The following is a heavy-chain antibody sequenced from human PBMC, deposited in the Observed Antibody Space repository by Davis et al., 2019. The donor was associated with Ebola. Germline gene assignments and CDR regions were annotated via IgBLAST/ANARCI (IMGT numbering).Heavy chain of an antibody. Sequence: ASVKVSCKASGYTFTGYYMHWVRQAPGQGLEWMGRINPNSGGTNYAQKFQGRVTMTRDTSMSTVFMDLSSLRSDDTAVYYCAREYPGDYNFDYWGQGTLVTVSS. V-gene: IGHV1-2*06. J-gene: IGHJ4*02. CDR1: GYTFTGYY. D-gene: IGHD4-17*01. CDR2: INPNSGGT. CDR3: AREYPGDYNFDY.